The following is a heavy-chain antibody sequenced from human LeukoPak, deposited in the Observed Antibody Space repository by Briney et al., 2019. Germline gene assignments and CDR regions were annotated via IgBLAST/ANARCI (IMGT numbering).Heavy chain of an antibody. Sequence: PGGSLRLSCAASGFTFSSYAMSWVRQAPGKGLEWVSVIYSGGCTYYADSVKGRFTISRDYSKNTLYLQMNSLRAEDTAVYYCARVDYGDYAPYFDYWGQGTLVTVSS. V-gene: IGHV3-66*01. CDR1: GFTFSSYA. D-gene: IGHD4-17*01. CDR2: IYSGGCT. CDR3: ARVDYGDYAPYFDY. J-gene: IGHJ4*02.